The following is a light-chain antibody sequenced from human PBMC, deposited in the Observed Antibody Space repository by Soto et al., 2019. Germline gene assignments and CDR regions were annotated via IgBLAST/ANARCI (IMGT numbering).Light chain of an antibody. CDR2: GND. CDR3: TSYAGNNNFCV. CDR1: SSNIGGNI. Sequence: QSVLTQPPSASGTPGQRVTISCSGSSSNIGGNIVNWYQQLPGTAPKLLIFGNDQRPSWVPDRFSGSKSGTSASLAISGLQTEDEANYYCTSYAGNNNFCVFGTGTKLTVL. J-gene: IGLJ1*01. V-gene: IGLV1-44*01.